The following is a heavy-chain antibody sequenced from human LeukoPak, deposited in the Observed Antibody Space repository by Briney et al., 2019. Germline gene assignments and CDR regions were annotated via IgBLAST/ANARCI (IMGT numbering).Heavy chain of an antibody. Sequence: GASVKVSCKASEFTFTDYAINWVRQAPGQRLEWMGWISAYNGNTNYAQKLQGRVTMTTDTSTSTAYMELRSLRSDDTAVYYCARELYQLLYYYYYGMDVWGQGTTVTVSS. V-gene: IGHV1-18*01. CDR2: ISAYNGNT. D-gene: IGHD2-2*01. CDR3: ARELYQLLYYYYYGMDV. J-gene: IGHJ6*02. CDR1: EFTFTDYA.